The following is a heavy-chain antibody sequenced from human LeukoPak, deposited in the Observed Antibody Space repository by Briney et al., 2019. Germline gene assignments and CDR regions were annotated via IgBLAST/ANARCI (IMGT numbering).Heavy chain of an antibody. CDR3: ARLKFYDSTGYSPGYYMDV. D-gene: IGHD3-22*01. Sequence: PAETLSLTCTVSGGSIISNYWSWIRQSAGTGLEWIGRIYGSGITDYNPSLKSRVTMSLDTSRKQFSLRLTSVTAADTAVYYCARLKFYDSTGYSPGYYMDVWGKGTTVSVFS. V-gene: IGHV4-4*07. CDR2: IYGSGIT. CDR1: GGSIISNY. J-gene: IGHJ6*03.